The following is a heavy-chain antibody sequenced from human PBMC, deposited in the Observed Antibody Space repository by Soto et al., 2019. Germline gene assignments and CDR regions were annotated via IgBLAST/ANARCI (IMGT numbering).Heavy chain of an antibody. CDR1: GGSFSGYY. CDR2: INHSGST. J-gene: IGHJ6*02. D-gene: IGHD6-19*01. Sequence: PSETLSLTCAVYGGSFSGYYWSWVRQPPGKGLEWIGEINHSGSTNYNPSLKSRVTISVDTSKNQFSLKLSSVTAADTAVYYCARGHGIAVASPGGYYGMDVWGQGTTVTVSS. CDR3: ARGHGIAVASPGGYYGMDV. V-gene: IGHV4-34*01.